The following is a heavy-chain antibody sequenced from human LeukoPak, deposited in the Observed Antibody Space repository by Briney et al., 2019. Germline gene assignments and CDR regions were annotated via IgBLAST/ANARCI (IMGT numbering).Heavy chain of an antibody. D-gene: IGHD4-17*01. J-gene: IGHJ5*02. Sequence: GGSLRLSCSASDFIFSKYAMHWFRQAPGKGLEYVSAISGNGGSTYYADAVKGRFIISRDNSKNTLYLQMSSLRTEDTAVYYCVKASTTVTSNWFDPWGQGTLVTVSS. CDR3: VKASTTVTSNWFDP. V-gene: IGHV3-64D*09. CDR1: DFIFSKYA. CDR2: ISGNGGST.